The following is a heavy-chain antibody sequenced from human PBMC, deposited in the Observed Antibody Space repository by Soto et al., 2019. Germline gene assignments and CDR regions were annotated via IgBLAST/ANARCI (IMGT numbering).Heavy chain of an antibody. J-gene: IGHJ6*02. Sequence: GGSLRLSCAASGFTFSSYGMHWVRQAPGKGLEWVAVIWYDGSNKYYADSVKGRFTISRDNSKNTLYLQMNSLRAEDTAVYYCARDAQEGTQVDGMDVWGQGTTVTVSS. CDR3: ARDAQEGTQVDGMDV. CDR2: IWYDGSNK. V-gene: IGHV3-33*01. CDR1: GFTFSSYG.